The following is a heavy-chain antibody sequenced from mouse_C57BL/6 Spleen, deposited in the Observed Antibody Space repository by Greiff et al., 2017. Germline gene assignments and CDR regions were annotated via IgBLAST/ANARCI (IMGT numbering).Heavy chain of an antibody. J-gene: IGHJ1*03. CDR2: INPSTGGT. D-gene: IGHD2-5*01. CDR3: ARIYSNYWYFDV. Sequence: EVHLVESGPELVKPGASVKISCKASGYSFTGYYMNWVKQSPEKSLEWIGEINPSTGGTTYNQKFKAKATLTVDKSSSTAYMQLKSLTSEDSAVYYCARIYSNYWYFDVWGTGTTVTVSS. V-gene: IGHV1-42*01. CDR1: GYSFTGYY.